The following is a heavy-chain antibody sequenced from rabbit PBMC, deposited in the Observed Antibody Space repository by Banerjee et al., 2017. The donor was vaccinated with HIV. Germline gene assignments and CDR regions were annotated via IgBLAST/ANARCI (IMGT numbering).Heavy chain of an antibody. V-gene: IGHV1S40*01. CDR2: IYTGSGST. D-gene: IGHD2-1*01. J-gene: IGHJ4*01. CDR3: ARDDADGGVGDLSL. CDR1: GFSFSSGYY. Sequence: QSLEESGGGLVQPEGSLTLTCTASGFSFSSGYYMCWVRQAPGKGLEWIACIYTGSGSTDYASWAKGRFTITKTSSTTVTLQMTSLTVADTATYFCARDDADGGVGDLSLWGPGTLVTVS.